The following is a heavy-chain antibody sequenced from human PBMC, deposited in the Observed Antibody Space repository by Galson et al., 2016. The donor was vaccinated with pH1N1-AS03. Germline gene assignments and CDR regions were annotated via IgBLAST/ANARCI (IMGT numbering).Heavy chain of an antibody. CDR3: AAPGGGSYSY. Sequence: LSLTCSVSGGSIRNYYWSWIRQPPGKGLEWIGHIFYSGTSIYNPSLKSRVTILVDTSKNHFSLRLSSVTAADTAVYYCAAPGGGSYSYWGQGKLVTVSS. V-gene: IGHV4-59*08. J-gene: IGHJ4*02. CDR1: GGSIRNYY. D-gene: IGHD2-21*01. CDR2: IFYSGTS.